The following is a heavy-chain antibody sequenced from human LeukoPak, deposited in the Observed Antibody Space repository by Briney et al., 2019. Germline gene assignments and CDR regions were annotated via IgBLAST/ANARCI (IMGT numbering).Heavy chain of an antibody. V-gene: IGHV4-38-2*02. Sequence: SETLSLTCTVSGYSISSGYYWGWIRQPPGKGLEWIGYIYHSGSTYYNPSLKSRVTISVDRSKNQFSLKLSSVTAADTAVYYCASSTYYYGSGSYPYWGQGTLVTVSS. CDR2: IYHSGST. CDR1: GYSISSGYY. CDR3: ASSTYYYGSGSYPY. J-gene: IGHJ4*02. D-gene: IGHD3-10*01.